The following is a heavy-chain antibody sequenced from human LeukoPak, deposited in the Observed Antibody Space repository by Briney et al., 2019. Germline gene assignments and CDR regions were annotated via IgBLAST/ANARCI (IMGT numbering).Heavy chain of an antibody. CDR1: GFTFSSYA. J-gene: IGHJ6*02. CDR3: AKDSYYDILTGRVVSYYYYGMDV. V-gene: IGHV3-23*01. CDR2: ISGSGGST. D-gene: IGHD3-9*01. Sequence: GGSLRLSCAASGFTFSSYAMSWVRQAPGKGLEWVSAISGSGGSTYYADSVKGRFTISRDNSKNTLYLQMNSLRAEDTAVYYCAKDSYYDILTGRVVSYYYYGMDVWGQGTTVTVSS.